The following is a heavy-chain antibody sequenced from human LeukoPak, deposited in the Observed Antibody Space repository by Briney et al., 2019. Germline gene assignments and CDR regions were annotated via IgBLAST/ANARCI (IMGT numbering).Heavy chain of an antibody. CDR3: ARDPGVVAFHYFDY. V-gene: IGHV3-23*01. D-gene: IGHD3-3*01. J-gene: IGHJ4*02. Sequence: GGSLRLSCAASGFTFSSHAMGWVRQAPGKGLEWVAGIVGLGGSTYYAGSVKGRFTISRDNSQNTLYLHMNSLRAGDTAVYYCARDPGVVAFHYFDYWGQGSLVTVSS. CDR2: IVGLGGST. CDR1: GFTFSSHA.